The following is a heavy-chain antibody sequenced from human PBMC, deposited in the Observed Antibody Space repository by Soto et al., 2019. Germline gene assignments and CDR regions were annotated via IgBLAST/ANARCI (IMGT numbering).Heavy chain of an antibody. J-gene: IGHJ4*02. D-gene: IGHD6-19*01. CDR1: GFTFSSYG. V-gene: IGHV3-30*18. CDR3: EKDGGLVRADC. Sequence: QVQLVESGGGVVQPGRSLRLSCAASGFTFSSYGMHWVRQAPGKGLEWVAVISYDGSNKYDAYSVKGRITISRDNSKNGMYLQMTSSRAEDKDVYYCEKDGGLVRADCWGQGSLVTVSS. CDR2: ISYDGSNK.